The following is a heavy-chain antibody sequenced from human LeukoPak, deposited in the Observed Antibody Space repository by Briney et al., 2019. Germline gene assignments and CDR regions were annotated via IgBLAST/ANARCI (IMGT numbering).Heavy chain of an antibody. CDR2: IWYDGSNK. Sequence: GRSLRLSCAASGFTFTSYGMNWVRQAPGKGPEWVAVIWYDGSNKYYADSVKGRFTISRDNSKNTLYLQMNSLKAEDTAVYYCVKDRVIRGGDGMDVWGQGTTVTVSS. D-gene: IGHD3-10*01. CDR1: GFTFTSYG. V-gene: IGHV3-33*06. J-gene: IGHJ6*02. CDR3: VKDRVIRGGDGMDV.